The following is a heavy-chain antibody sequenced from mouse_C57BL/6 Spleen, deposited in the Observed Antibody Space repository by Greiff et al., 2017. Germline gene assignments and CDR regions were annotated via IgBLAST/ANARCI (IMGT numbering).Heavy chain of an antibody. Sequence: DVHLVESGGGLVKPGGSLKLSCAASGFTFSSYTMSWVRQTPEKRLEWVATISGGGGNTYYPDSVKGRFTISRDNAKNTLYLQMSSLRSEDTALYYCARQRLRPGAMDYWGQGTSVTVSS. CDR1: GFTFSSYT. J-gene: IGHJ4*01. V-gene: IGHV5-9*01. CDR2: ISGGGGNT. CDR3: ARQRLRPGAMDY. D-gene: IGHD1-2*01.